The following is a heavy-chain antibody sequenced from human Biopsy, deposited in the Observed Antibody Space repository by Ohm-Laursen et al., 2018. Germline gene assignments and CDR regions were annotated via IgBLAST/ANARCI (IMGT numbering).Heavy chain of an antibody. CDR1: GFTFSSHG. Sequence: SLRLSCSAAGFTFSSHGMHWVRQAPGKGLEWVAHFSYDGINKHYADSVKGRFTISRDNSKNTLSLQMNSLRVEDTAMYYCLREAATGYYRTADFWGQGTLVTVSS. J-gene: IGHJ4*02. D-gene: IGHD3-9*01. CDR2: FSYDGINK. CDR3: LREAATGYYRTADF. V-gene: IGHV3-30*03.